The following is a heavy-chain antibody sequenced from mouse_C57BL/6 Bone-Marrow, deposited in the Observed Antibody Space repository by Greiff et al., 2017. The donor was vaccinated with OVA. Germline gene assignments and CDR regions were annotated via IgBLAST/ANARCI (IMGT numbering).Heavy chain of an antibody. Sequence: QVQLKESGPGLVQPSQSLSITCTVSGFSLTSYGVHWVRQSPGKGLEWLGVIWSGGSTDYNAAFISRLSISKDNSKSQVFFKMNSLQADDTAIYYCARDYYGSPWFAYWGQGTLVTVSA. V-gene: IGHV2-2*01. CDR1: GFSLTSYG. J-gene: IGHJ3*01. D-gene: IGHD1-1*01. CDR3: ARDYYGSPWFAY. CDR2: IWSGGST.